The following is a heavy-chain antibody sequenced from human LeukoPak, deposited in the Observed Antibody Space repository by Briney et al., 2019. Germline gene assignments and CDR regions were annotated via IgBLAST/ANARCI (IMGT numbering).Heavy chain of an antibody. CDR3: AKDLEQWLFYYLDY. V-gene: IGHV3-23*01. Sequence: PGGSLRLSCAASGFTFSSYAMSWVRQASGKGLEWVSAISGSGGSTYYADSVKGRFTISRDNSKNTLYLQMNSLRAEDTAVYYCAKDLEQWLFYYLDYWGQGTLVTVSS. CDR1: GFTFSSYA. CDR2: ISGSGGST. J-gene: IGHJ4*02. D-gene: IGHD6-19*01.